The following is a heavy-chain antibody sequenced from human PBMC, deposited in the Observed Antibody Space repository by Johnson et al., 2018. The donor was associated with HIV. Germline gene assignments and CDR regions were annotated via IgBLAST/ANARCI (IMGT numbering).Heavy chain of an antibody. J-gene: IGHJ3*02. CDR3: ARRDSGSLSFDI. CDR1: GFTFDDFG. Sequence: EVQLMESGGGVVQPGGSLRLSCAASGFTFDDFGMTWIRQAPGKGLEWVSGINWNGGRVSYVDSVKGRCTISRDNGKNSLYLQMNSLRAEDTALYYCARRDSGSLSFDIWGQGTMVTVSS. V-gene: IGHV3-20*04. D-gene: IGHD1-26*01. CDR2: INWNGGRV.